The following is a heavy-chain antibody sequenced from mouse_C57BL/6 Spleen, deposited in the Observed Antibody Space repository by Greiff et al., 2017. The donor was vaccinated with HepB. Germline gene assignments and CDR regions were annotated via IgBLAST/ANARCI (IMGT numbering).Heavy chain of an antibody. CDR1: GFTFSNYW. D-gene: IGHD1-1*01. J-gene: IGHJ1*03. CDR3: TRDYYGSSYGYFDV. V-gene: IGHV6-3*01. Sequence: EVQLVESGGGLVQPGGSMKLSCVASGFTFSNYWMNWVRQSPEKGLEWVAQIRLKSDNYATHYAESVKGRFTISRDDSKSSVYLQMNNLRAEDTGIYYCTRDYYGSSYGYFDVWGTGTTVTVSS. CDR2: IRLKSDNYAT.